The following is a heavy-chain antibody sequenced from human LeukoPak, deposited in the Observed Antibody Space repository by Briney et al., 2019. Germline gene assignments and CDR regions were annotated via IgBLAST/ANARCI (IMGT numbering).Heavy chain of an antibody. CDR2: ISRSGTDT. Sequence: PGGSLRLSCAVSGFTPSSYEMNWVRQAPGKGLEWISYISRSGTDTLYADSVKGRFTISRDNAKNSLYLLMNSLGAEDTAVYYCARYCAGHCYGGMDVWGQGTSDTVSS. CDR1: GFTPSSYE. J-gene: IGHJ6*02. CDR3: ARYCAGHCYGGMDV. V-gene: IGHV3-48*03. D-gene: IGHD2-21*02.